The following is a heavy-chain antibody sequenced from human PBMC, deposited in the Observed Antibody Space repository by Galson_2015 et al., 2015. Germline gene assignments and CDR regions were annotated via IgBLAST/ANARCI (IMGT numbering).Heavy chain of an antibody. D-gene: IGHD6-13*01. CDR3: AHRRSRSSWSSPSYFDY. Sequence: PALVKPTQTLTLTCTSSGFSLSTRVVGVGWIRQPPGKALEWLALIYWDADTRYSPSLKSRLTITTDTSKNQVVLTMTNMDPVDTATYYCAHRRSRSSWSSPSYFDYWGQGTLVTVSS. CDR1: GFSLSTRVVG. J-gene: IGHJ4*02. CDR2: IYWDADT. V-gene: IGHV2-5*02.